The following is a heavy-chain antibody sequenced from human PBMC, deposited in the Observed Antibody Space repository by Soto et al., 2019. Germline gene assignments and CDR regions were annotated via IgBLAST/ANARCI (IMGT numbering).Heavy chain of an antibody. J-gene: IGHJ5*02. D-gene: IGHD6-13*01. CDR1: GGSISSSSYY. CDR2: IYYSGST. V-gene: IGHV4-39*01. CDR3: ARSPAAAGNNWFDP. Sequence: QLQLQEPGPGLVKPSETLSLTCTVSGGSISSSSYYWGWIRQPPGKGLEWIGSIYYSGSTYYNPSLKSRVTISVDTSKNQFSLKLSSVTAADTAVYYCARSPAAAGNNWFDPWGQGTLVTVSS.